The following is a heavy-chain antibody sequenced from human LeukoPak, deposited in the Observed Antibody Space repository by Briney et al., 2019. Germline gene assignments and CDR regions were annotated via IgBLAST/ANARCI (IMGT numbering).Heavy chain of an antibody. V-gene: IGHV1-2*02. J-gene: IGHJ3*02. Sequence: GASVKVSCKASGYTFTGYYMHWVRQAPGQGLEWMGWINPNSGGTNYAQKFQGRVTMTRDTSISTAYMELSRLRSDDTAVYYCARDSLFGYYRKGAFDIWGQGTMVTVSS. D-gene: IGHD4-17*01. CDR3: ARDSLFGYYRKGAFDI. CDR2: INPNSGGT. CDR1: GYTFTGYY.